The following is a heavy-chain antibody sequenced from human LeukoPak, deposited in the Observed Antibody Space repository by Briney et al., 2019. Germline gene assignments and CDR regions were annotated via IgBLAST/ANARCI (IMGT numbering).Heavy chain of an antibody. V-gene: IGHV4-34*01. CDR3: ARVADYYYYGMDV. Sequence: SETLSLTCAVYGGSFSGYYWSWIRQPPGKGLEWIGEINHSGSTNYNPSLKSRVTISVDTSKNQFSLKLSSVTAADTAVYYCARVADYYYYGMDVWGQGTTVTVSS. CDR1: GGSFSGYY. CDR2: INHSGST. J-gene: IGHJ6*02.